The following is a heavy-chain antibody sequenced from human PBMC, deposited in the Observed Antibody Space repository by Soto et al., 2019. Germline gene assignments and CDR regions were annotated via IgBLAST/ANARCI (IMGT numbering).Heavy chain of an antibody. CDR2: IIPVFGTT. CDR1: GDTFSGYP. V-gene: IGHV1-69*18. D-gene: IGHD3-10*01. CDR3: ARDGGFGELKW. J-gene: IGHJ4*02. Sequence: QVQLVQSGAELKKPGSSVKVSCKASGDTFSGYPINWVRQAPGEGLEWMGRIIPVFGTTNDAQRFEGRVTFTADESTNTAFTELGGRLSEDTAVYYCARDGGFGELKWWGPGTLVTVSS.